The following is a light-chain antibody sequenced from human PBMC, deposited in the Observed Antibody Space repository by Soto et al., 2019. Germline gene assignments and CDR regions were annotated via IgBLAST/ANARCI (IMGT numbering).Light chain of an antibody. J-gene: IGKJ5*01. CDR3: QQYGNSPIT. CDR1: QSLGSNS. V-gene: IGKV3-20*01. Sequence: ETVLTQSPGTLSLSPGETATLSCRASQSLGSNSLVWYQQKPGQPPRLLISGVSNRDTDIPDRFSGSGSGTDFTLTITRLESEDFAVYACQQYGNSPITFGQGTRLEIK. CDR2: GVS.